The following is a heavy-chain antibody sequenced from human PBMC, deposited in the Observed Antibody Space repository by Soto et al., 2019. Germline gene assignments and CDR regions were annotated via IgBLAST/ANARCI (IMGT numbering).Heavy chain of an antibody. D-gene: IGHD1-1*01. J-gene: IGHJ6*02. CDR3: ARAPIPNWNYYGMDV. Sequence: SETLSLTCTVSGGSISSYYWSWIRQPPGKGLEWIGDIYYSGSTYYNPSLKSRVTISIDTSTNHFSLHLSALTAADTAVYYCARAPIPNWNYYGMDVWGQGTTVTVSS. CDR2: IYYSGST. V-gene: IGHV4-59*12. CDR1: GGSISSYY.